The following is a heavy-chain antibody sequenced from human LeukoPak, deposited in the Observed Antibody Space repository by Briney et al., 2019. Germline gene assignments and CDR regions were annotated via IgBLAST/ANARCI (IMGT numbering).Heavy chain of an antibody. J-gene: IGHJ6*03. V-gene: IGHV4-61*02. Sequence: SETLSLTCTVSGGSISSGSYYWSWIRQPAGKGLEWIGRIYPSGSTNYNPSLKSRVTISVDTSKNQFSLKLSSVTAADTAVYYCARVRGSSGSYEYYHYMDVWGKGTTVTISS. D-gene: IGHD1-26*01. CDR2: IYPSGST. CDR3: ARVRGSSGSYEYYHYMDV. CDR1: GGSISSGSYY.